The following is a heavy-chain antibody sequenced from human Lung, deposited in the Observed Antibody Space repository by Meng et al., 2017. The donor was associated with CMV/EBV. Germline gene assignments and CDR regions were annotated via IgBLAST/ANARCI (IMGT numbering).Heavy chain of an antibody. CDR2: IRFDGTNK. J-gene: IGHJ6*02. Sequence: LTXXAPGFTFSSYAMHWVRQAPGKGLEWVANIRFDGTNKYHADSVKGRFTISRDNSKNTLYLQMNSLRAEDTAVYYCAKRGDSSGTYAMDVWAQGTXVTVSS. CDR1: GFTFSSYA. CDR3: AKRGDSSGTYAMDV. V-gene: IGHV3-30*02. D-gene: IGHD3-22*01.